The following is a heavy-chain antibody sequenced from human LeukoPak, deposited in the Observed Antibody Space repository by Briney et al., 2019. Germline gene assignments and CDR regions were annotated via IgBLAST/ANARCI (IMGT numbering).Heavy chain of an antibody. V-gene: IGHV4-4*02. Sequence: TSGTLSLTCDVSGGSISNTNWWSWVRQTPGRGLEWIGGVSLAGQTNYNPSLNGRVTMSLDESSNQLSLKQTSVTAADTAIYYCSRESGAFCPFGYWGQGTLVIVPS. CDR2: VSLAGQT. CDR1: GGSISNTNW. J-gene: IGHJ4*02. CDR3: SRESGAFCPFGY. D-gene: IGHD1-26*01.